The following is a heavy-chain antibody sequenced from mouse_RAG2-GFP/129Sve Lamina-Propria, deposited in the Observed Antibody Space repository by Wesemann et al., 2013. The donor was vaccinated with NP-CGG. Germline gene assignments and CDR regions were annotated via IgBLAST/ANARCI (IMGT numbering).Heavy chain of an antibody. Sequence: QVQLQEPGAELVKPGASVKLSCKASGYTFTSYWMHWVKQRPGQGLEWIGNIYPGSSSTNYNEKFKSKATLTVDKSSSTTYMQLSRLTSEDSAVYYCARGTDGNYVLDYWGQGTTLTVSS. V-gene: IGHV1S5*01. CDR2: IYPGSSST. CDR1: GYTFTSYW. CDR3: ARGTDGNYVLDY. J-gene: IGHJ2*01. D-gene: IGHD2-1*01.